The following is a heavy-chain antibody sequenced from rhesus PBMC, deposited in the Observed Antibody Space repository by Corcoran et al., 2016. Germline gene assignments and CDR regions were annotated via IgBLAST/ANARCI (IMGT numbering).Heavy chain of an antibody. CDR3: AKSYSNYFAY. CDR1: GFTFSSYW. Sequence: EVQLVESGGGLAKPGGSLRLSCAASGFTFSSYWMNWVRQTPGKGLEWISAIESGVDSKSYADARKGRLTISINNSKNTLSLQMNSLRAEDTALYYCAKSYSNYFAYGGQGVLVTVSS. V-gene: IGHV3S42*01. D-gene: IGHD4-23*01. CDR2: IESGVDSK. J-gene: IGHJ4*01.